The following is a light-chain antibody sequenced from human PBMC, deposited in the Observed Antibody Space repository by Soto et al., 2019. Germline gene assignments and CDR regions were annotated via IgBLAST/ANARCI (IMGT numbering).Light chain of an antibody. CDR2: DAS. Sequence: DIQITQSPATLSAYVVDTVTFTWRASQSVSGWLAWYQQKPGEAPKLLIYDASALPRGVPSRFSGSGSGTKFTLTIASLQPDDFATYYCQQYETFSGTFGPGTKVDI. CDR1: QSVSGW. CDR3: QQYETFSGT. V-gene: IGKV1-5*01. J-gene: IGKJ1*01.